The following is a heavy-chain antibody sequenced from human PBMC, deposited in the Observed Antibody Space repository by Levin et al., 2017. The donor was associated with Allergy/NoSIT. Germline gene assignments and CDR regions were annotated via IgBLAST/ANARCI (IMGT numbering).Heavy chain of an antibody. CDR1: GGSISSGGYS. CDR2: IYLSGST. J-gene: IGHJ4*02. V-gene: IGHV4-30-2*01. D-gene: IGHD5-18*01. CDR3: ARVAGYSYGYYFDY. Sequence: SQTLSLTCAVSGGSISSGGYSWSWIRQPPGKGLEWIGNIYLSGSTNDNPSLKSRVTMSVDRPKNQFSLNLSSVTAADTAVYYCARVAGYSYGYYFDYWGQGTLVTVSS.